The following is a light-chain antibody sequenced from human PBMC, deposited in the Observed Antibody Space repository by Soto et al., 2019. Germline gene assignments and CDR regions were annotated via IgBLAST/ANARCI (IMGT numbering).Light chain of an antibody. CDR3: QQYNTWPRT. V-gene: IGKV3-15*01. J-gene: IGKJ1*01. CDR1: QSVSSN. CDR2: GAS. Sequence: EIVMTQSPATLSVSPGERATLSCRASQSVSSNLAWYQQKPGQAPRLLIYGASTRATGIPARFSGSGSGTDFTLTISSLQSEDFAVYYCQQYNTWPRTFGQGTKVELK.